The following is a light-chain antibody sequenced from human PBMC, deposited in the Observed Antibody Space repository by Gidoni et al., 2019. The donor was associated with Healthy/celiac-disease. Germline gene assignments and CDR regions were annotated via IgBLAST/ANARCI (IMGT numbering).Light chain of an antibody. Sequence: DIVMTQSPDSLAVSLGERATINCKSSQSVLYSSNNKNYLAWYQQKPGQPPKLLIYWASTRESGVPDRFSGSGSGTDFTLTISSLQAEEVAVYYCQQYYSTPPTFGQXTRLEIK. CDR3: QQYYSTPPT. CDR1: QSVLYSSNNKNY. V-gene: IGKV4-1*01. CDR2: WAS. J-gene: IGKJ5*01.